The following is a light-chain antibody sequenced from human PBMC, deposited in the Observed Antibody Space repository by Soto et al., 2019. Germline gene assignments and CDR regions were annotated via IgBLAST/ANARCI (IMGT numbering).Light chain of an antibody. J-gene: IGLJ2*01. CDR1: SSDIGGYNF. CDR3: SSYADTNNLV. Sequence: QSALTQPPSASGSPGQSVTISCTGTSSDIGGYNFVSWYQQHPGKAPKLMIDEVNKRPSGVPDRFSGSKSGNTASLTVSGLQAEDEVDYYCSSYADTNNLVFGGGTKLTVL. V-gene: IGLV2-8*01. CDR2: EVN.